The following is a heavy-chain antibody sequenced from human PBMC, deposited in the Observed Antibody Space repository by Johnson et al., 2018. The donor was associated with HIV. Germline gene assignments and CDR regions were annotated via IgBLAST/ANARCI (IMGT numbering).Heavy chain of an antibody. V-gene: IGHV3-66*01. J-gene: IGHJ3*02. CDR2: IYSGGGT. Sequence: GQLVESGGGLVQPGGSLRLSCAASGFTVTTNYISWVRQAPGKGLEWVSAIYSGGGTYYTDSVKGRFTISRDNSKNTVYLQMNSLRAEDTAVYYCARGVGNDAFDIWGQGTMVTVSS. D-gene: IGHD1-26*01. CDR1: GFTVTTNY. CDR3: ARGVGNDAFDI.